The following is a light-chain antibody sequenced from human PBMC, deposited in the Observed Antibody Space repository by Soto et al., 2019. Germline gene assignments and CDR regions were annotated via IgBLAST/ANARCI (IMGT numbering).Light chain of an antibody. CDR3: QQYNSSPLT. CDR1: QSISTW. J-gene: IGKJ4*02. CDR2: EAS. V-gene: IGKV1-5*01. Sequence: DIQMTQSPSTLSASVGDRVTITCRANQSISTWLAWYQQKPGKAPKLLIYEASTLESGVPSRFSAGGSGADVTLIISSLQPDEFATYYCQQYNSSPLTFGGGTKVEIK.